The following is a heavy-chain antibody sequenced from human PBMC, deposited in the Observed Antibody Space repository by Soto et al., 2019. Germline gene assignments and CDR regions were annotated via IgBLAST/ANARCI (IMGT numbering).Heavy chain of an antibody. D-gene: IGHD1-26*01. Sequence: GGSLRLSCAASGFTFSTYAMSWVRQAPGKGLEWVSSISGSGGSTYYSDSVKGRFTISRDTSKNTLYLQMNGLRAEDTALYYCAKEGVRGGSGHFAFDIWGQGTMVTVSS. CDR2: ISGSGGST. J-gene: IGHJ3*02. CDR1: GFTFSTYA. V-gene: IGHV3-23*01. CDR3: AKEGVRGGSGHFAFDI.